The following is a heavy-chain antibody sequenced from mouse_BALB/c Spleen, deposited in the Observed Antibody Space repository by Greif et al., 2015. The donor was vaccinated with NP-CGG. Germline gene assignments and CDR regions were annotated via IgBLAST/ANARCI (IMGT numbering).Heavy chain of an antibody. CDR2: IWAGGST. CDR1: GFSLTSYG. CDR3: ATELGRVFAY. V-gene: IGHV2-9*02. Sequence: VKLMESGPGLVAPSQSLSITCTVSGFSLTSYGVHWVRQPPGKGLEWLGVIWAGGSTNYNSALMSRLSISKDNSKSXVFLKMNSLQTDDTAMYYCATELGRVFAYWGQGTLVTVSA. D-gene: IGHD4-1*01. J-gene: IGHJ3*01.